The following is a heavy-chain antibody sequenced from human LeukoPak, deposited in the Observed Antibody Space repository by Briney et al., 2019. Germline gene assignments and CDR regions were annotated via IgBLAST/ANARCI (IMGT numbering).Heavy chain of an antibody. Sequence: SETLSLTCTVSGGSISSYYWSWIRQPAGKGLEWIGYIYYSGSTNYNPSLKSRVTISVDTSKNQFSLKLSSVTAADTAVYYCARQNGDYRDFDYWGQGTLVTVSS. D-gene: IGHD4-17*01. J-gene: IGHJ4*02. CDR1: GGSISSYY. CDR3: ARQNGDYRDFDY. CDR2: IYYSGST. V-gene: IGHV4-59*08.